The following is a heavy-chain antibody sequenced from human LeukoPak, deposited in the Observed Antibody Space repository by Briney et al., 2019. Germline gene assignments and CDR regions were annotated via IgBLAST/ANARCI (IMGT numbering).Heavy chain of an antibody. Sequence: ASVKVSCKASGGTFSSYAISWVRQAPGQGLEWMGGIIPIFCTANYAQKFQGRVTITTDESTSTAYMELSSLRSEDTAVYYCARVATTYYYDSSGYYFDYRGQGTLVTVSS. CDR3: ARVATTYYYDSSGYYFDY. V-gene: IGHV1-69*05. D-gene: IGHD3-22*01. CDR2: IIPIFCTA. J-gene: IGHJ4*02. CDR1: GGTFSSYA.